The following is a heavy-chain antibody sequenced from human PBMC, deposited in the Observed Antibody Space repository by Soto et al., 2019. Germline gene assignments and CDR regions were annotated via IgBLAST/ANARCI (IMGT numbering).Heavy chain of an antibody. CDR2: IYISGST. J-gene: IGHJ6*02. CDR1: GDSVSSYY. CDR3: VRDCSGGGCYSDYGMDV. V-gene: IGHV4-4*07. Sequence: PSETLSLTCTVSGDSVSSYYWSWIRQPAGRGLEWIGRIYISGSTDYNPSLKGRVSMSVDRSKNQFSLKLTSVTAADTAVYYCVRDCSGGGCYSDYGMDVWGQGTTVTV. D-gene: IGHD2-15*01.